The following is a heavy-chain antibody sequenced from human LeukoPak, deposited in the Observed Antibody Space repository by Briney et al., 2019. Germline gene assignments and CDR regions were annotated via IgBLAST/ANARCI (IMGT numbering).Heavy chain of an antibody. J-gene: IGHJ3*02. D-gene: IGHD3-3*01. CDR3: AKGGYVVRFLEWLFDI. CDR2: ISGSGGST. Sequence: PGGSLRLSCAASGFTFSSYAMSWVRQAPGKGLEWVSAISGSGGSTYYADSVKGRFTISRDNSKNTLYLQMNSLRAEDTAVYYCAKGGYVVRFLEWLFDIWGQGTMVTVSS. CDR1: GFTFSSYA. V-gene: IGHV3-23*01.